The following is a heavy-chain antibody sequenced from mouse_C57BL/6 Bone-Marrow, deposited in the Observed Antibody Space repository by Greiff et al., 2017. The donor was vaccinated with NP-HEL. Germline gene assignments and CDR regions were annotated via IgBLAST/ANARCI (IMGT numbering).Heavy chain of an antibody. Sequence: QVQLQQPGAELVMPGASVKLSCKASGYTFTSYWMHWVKQRPGQGLEWIGEIDPSDSYTNYNQKFKGKSTLTVDKSSSTAYMQLSSLTSEDSAVYYCAREGGYYGSLYYFDYWGQGTTLTVSS. CDR1: GYTFTSYW. CDR3: AREGGYYGSLYYFDY. V-gene: IGHV1-69*01. CDR2: IDPSDSYT. D-gene: IGHD1-1*01. J-gene: IGHJ2*01.